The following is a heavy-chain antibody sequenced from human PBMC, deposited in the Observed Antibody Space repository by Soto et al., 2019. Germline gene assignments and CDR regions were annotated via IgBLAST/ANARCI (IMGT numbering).Heavy chain of an antibody. V-gene: IGHV6-1*01. Sequence: SQTLSLTCAISGDSVSSNSAAWNCFRQSPSRGLEWLGRTYYRSKWYNDYAVSVKSRITINPDTSKNQFSLQLNSVTPEDTAVYYCARELIMGDILTGYYEPFDYWGQGTLVTVSS. CDR3: ARELIMGDILTGYYEPFDY. CDR2: TYYRSKWYN. J-gene: IGHJ4*02. CDR1: GDSVSSNSAA. D-gene: IGHD3-9*01.